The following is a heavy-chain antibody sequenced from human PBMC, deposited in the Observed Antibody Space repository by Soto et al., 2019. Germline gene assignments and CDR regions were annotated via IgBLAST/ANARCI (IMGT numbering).Heavy chain of an antibody. CDR3: ARDSRRPRLLYDWEFDY. D-gene: IGHD2-2*02. CDR2: IKQDGSEK. CDR1: GVTCSSYW. Sequence: GGSLRLSCAAAGVTCSSYWMSCVRQAPGKGLEWVANIKQDGSEKYYVDSVKGRFTISRDNAKNSLYLQMNSLRAEDTAVYYCARDSRRPRLLYDWEFDYWGQGTLVTVSS. J-gene: IGHJ4*02. V-gene: IGHV3-7*01.